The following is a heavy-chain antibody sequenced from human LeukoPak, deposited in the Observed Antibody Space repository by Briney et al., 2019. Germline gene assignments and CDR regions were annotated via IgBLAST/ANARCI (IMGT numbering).Heavy chain of an antibody. J-gene: IGHJ4*02. D-gene: IGHD4-17*01. CDR1: GFTFSTYD. CDR2: ISNDGTNK. CDR3: VLGHYGGLFDN. V-gene: IGHV3-30-3*01. Sequence: GRSLRLSCAASGFTFSTYDMHWVRQAPGKGLEWVAVISNDGTNKDYADSVKGRFTVSRDNSKNTLYQQMNSLRVEDTAVYYCVLGHYGGLFDNWGQGTLVTVSS.